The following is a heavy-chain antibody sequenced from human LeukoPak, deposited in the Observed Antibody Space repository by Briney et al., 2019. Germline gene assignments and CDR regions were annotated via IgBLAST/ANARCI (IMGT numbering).Heavy chain of an antibody. Sequence: ASVKVSCKASGYTFTSYDINWVRQATGQGLEWMGWMNPNSGNTGYAQKLQGRVTMTTDTSTSTAYMELRSLRSDDTAVYYCAKTYYCDSSGHFDYWGQGTLVTVSS. CDR3: AKTYYCDSSGHFDY. J-gene: IGHJ4*02. D-gene: IGHD3-22*01. CDR2: MNPNSGNT. V-gene: IGHV1-8*01. CDR1: GYTFTSYD.